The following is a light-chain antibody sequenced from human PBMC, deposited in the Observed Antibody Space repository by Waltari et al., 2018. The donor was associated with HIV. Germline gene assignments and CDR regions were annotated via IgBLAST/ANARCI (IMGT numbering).Light chain of an antibody. V-gene: IGKV3-11*01. CDR1: QSVGYY. J-gene: IGKJ4*01. Sequence: EIVLTQSPATLSFSPGERATRSCRASQSVGYYLAWYQQQPGQAPRLLLYDASNRATGIPARFSGSGSGTDFALTINSLEPEDFAVYYCQQRSNWPPTFGGGTKVEI. CDR3: QQRSNWPPT. CDR2: DAS.